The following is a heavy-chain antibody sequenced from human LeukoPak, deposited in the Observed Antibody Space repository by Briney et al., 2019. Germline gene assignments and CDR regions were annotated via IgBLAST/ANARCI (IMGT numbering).Heavy chain of an antibody. J-gene: IGHJ5*02. CDR3: AKHTAMVS. V-gene: IGHV3-30*18. D-gene: IGHD5-18*01. Sequence: HPGGSLRLSCAASGFTFSSYGMHWVRQAPGKGLEWVAVISYDGSNKYYADSVKSRFTISRDNSKNTLYLQMNSLRAEDTAVYYCAKHTAMVSWGQGTLVTVSS. CDR1: GFTFSSYG. CDR2: ISYDGSNK.